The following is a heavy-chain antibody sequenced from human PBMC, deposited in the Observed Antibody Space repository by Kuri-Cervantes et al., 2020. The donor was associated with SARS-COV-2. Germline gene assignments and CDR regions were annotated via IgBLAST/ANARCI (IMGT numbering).Heavy chain of an antibody. CDR1: GFTFDDYA. CDR2: ISWNSGSI. J-gene: IGHJ2*01. V-gene: IGHV3-9*01. CDR3: AKESWYEDSRLGYFDL. D-gene: IGHD2-15*01. Sequence: SRKISWATSGFTFDDYAMHWVRQAPGKGLEWVSGISWNSGSIGYADSVKGRFTISRDNAKNSLYLQMNSLRAEDTALYYCAKESWYEDSRLGYFDLWGRGTLVTVSS.